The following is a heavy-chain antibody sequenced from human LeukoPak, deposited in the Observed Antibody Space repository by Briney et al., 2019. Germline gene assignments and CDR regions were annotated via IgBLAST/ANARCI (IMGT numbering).Heavy chain of an antibody. D-gene: IGHD7-27*01. J-gene: IGHJ4*02. CDR2: ISNSGEST. V-gene: IGHV3-23*01. Sequence: PGGSLRLSCAASGFTFSSYATNWVRQAPGKGLKWVSTISNSGESTYYADSVKGRFTISRDNSKNTLFLQMNSLRAEDTAVYYCAKDKAEPGALWGQGTLVTVSS. CDR1: GFTFSSYA. CDR3: AKDKAEPGAL.